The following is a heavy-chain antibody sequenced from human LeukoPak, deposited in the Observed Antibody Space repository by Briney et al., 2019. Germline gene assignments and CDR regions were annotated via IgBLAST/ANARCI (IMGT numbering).Heavy chain of an antibody. CDR2: ISGSGDST. D-gene: IGHD6-13*01. V-gene: IGHV3-23*01. J-gene: IGHJ4*02. CDR3: AKTRPLDSSSWSHGDY. Sequence: GGSLRLSCAASGFTFSSYAMSWVRQAPGKGLEWVSAISGSGDSTYYGDSVKGRFTISRDNSKNTLYLQMNSLGAEDTAVYYCAKTRPLDSSSWSHGDYWGQGTLVTVSS. CDR1: GFTFSSYA.